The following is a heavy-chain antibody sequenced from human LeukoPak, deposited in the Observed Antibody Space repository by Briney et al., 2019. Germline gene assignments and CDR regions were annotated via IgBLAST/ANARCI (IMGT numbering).Heavy chain of an antibody. Sequence: AGGSLRLSCAASGLTFDDYGMSWVRQAPGKGLEWVSSINWSGGTSGYADSVKGRFTISRDNSKNTLYLQMNSLRAEDTAVYYCARSGYSSIEGTYYFDYWGQGTLVTVSS. CDR2: INWSGGTS. CDR1: GLTFDDYG. D-gene: IGHD5-18*01. J-gene: IGHJ4*02. CDR3: ARSGYSSIEGTYYFDY. V-gene: IGHV3-20*04.